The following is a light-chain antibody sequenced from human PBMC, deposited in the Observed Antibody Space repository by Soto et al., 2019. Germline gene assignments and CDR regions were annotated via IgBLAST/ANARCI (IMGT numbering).Light chain of an antibody. CDR1: QSVSSN. CDR2: GAS. J-gene: IGKJ4*01. Sequence: EVVMTQSPATLSVSPGERATLSCRASQSVSSNLAWYQQKPGQAPRLLIHGASTRGTGISARFSGSGSGTDFTLTISSLEPEDFAVYYCQQRSNWPPLTFGGGTKVDIK. V-gene: IGKV3-11*01. CDR3: QQRSNWPPLT.